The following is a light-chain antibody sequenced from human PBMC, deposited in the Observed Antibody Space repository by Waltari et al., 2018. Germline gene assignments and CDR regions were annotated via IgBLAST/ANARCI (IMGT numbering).Light chain of an antibody. CDR1: SSNIGSNT. Sequence: QSVLTQPPSASGTPGQRVTISCSGSSSNIGSNTVNWYQQLPGTAPKLPLYSNDQRPSGVPDRLSGSKSGTSASLAISGLQSEDEADYYCAAWDDSLNGWVFGGGTKLTVL. CDR2: SND. CDR3: AAWDDSLNGWV. V-gene: IGLV1-44*01. J-gene: IGLJ3*02.